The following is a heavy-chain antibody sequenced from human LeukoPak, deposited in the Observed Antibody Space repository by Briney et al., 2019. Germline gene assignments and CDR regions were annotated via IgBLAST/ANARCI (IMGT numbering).Heavy chain of an antibody. J-gene: IGHJ5*02. CDR1: GGSISSSNW. D-gene: IGHD3-22*01. CDR2: IYHSGST. Sequence: SGTLSLTCAVSGGSISSSNWWSWVRQPPGKGLEWIGEIYHSGSTNYNPSLKSRVTISVDKSKNQFSLKLSSVTAADTAVYYCASWGGYDSSGYYSSYNWFDPWGQGTLVTVSS. CDR3: ASWGGYDSSGYYSSYNWFDP. V-gene: IGHV4-4*02.